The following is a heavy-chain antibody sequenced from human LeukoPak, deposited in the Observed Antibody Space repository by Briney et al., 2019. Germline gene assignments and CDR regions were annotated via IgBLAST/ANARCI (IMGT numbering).Heavy chain of an antibody. V-gene: IGHV4-61*02. Sequence: SETLSLTCTVSGGSISSGSYYWSWIRQPAGKGLEWIGRIYTSGSTNYNPSLKSRVTMSLDTSKNQFSLRLTSVTAADTAVYYCAKGGQGFDSWGQGTLVTVSS. CDR1: GGSISSGSYY. CDR3: AKGGQGFDS. CDR2: IYTSGST. J-gene: IGHJ5*01.